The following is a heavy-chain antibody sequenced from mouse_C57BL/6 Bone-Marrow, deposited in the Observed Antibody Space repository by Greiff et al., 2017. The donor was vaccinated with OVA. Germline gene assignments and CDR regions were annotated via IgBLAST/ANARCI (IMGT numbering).Heavy chain of an antibody. CDR2: IDPENGDT. CDR3: TLANWDGFAY. V-gene: IGHV14-4*01. J-gene: IGHJ3*01. Sequence: EVQLQQSGAELVRPGASVKLSCTASGFNIKDDYMHWVKQRPEQGLEWIGWIDPENGDTEYASKFQGKATITADTSSNTAYLQLSSLTSEDTAGYYCTLANWDGFAYWGQGTLVTVSA. CDR1: GFNIKDDY. D-gene: IGHD4-1*01.